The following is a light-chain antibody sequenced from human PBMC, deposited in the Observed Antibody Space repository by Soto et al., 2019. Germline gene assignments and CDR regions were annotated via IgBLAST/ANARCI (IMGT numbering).Light chain of an antibody. CDR2: EVS. V-gene: IGLV2-8*01. CDR3: SSYAGSNNYV. J-gene: IGLJ1*01. Sequence: QSALTQPPSASGSPGQSVTISCTGTSSDVGAYNYVSWYQLHAGKASKLIVYEVSKRPSDVPDRFSASKSGNTASLTVSGLQTEDEADYYCSSYAGSNNYVFGIGTKVTVL. CDR1: SSDVGAYNY.